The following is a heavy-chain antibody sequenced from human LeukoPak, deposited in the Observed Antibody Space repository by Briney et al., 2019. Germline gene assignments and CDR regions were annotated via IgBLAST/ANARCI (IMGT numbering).Heavy chain of an antibody. CDR1: GYTFTSYG. CDR2: ISAYNGNT. V-gene: IGHV1-18*01. J-gene: IGHJ5*02. Sequence: ASVKVSCKASGYTFTSYGISWVRQAPGQGLEWMGWISAYNGNTNYAQKLQGRVTMTTDTSTSTAYMELRSLRSDDTAVYYCARDRNYYYDSSGYSSWFDPWGQGTLVTVSS. CDR3: ARDRNYYYDSSGYSSWFDP. D-gene: IGHD3-22*01.